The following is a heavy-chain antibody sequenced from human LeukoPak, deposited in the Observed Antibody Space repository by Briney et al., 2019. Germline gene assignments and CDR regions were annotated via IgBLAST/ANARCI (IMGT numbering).Heavy chain of an antibody. CDR1: GFSFSSYA. CDR2: ISYDGSNK. CDR3: TGVSLGANGDY. D-gene: IGHD3-16*01. Sequence: GGSLILSCAASGFSFSSYAMHWVRQAPGKGLEWVAVISYDGSNKYYADSVKGRFTISRDNSKNTLYLQMNSLRVEDTAVYYCTGVSLGANGDYWGQGILVTVSA. V-gene: IGHV3-30*04. J-gene: IGHJ4*02.